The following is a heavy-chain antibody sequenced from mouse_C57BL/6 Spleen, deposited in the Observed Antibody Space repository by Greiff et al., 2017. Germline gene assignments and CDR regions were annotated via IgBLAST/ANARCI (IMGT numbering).Heavy chain of an antibody. CDR1: GYAFTNYL. Sequence: VQLQQSGAELVRPGTSVKVSCKASGYAFTNYLIEWVKQRPGQGLEWIGVINPGSGGTNYNEKFKGKATLTADKSSSTAYMQLSSLTSEDSAVYFCARGGAYYRDYYAIDYWGQGTSVTVSS. D-gene: IGHD2-14*01. J-gene: IGHJ4*01. CDR2: INPGSGGT. V-gene: IGHV1-54*01. CDR3: ARGGAYYRDYYAIDY.